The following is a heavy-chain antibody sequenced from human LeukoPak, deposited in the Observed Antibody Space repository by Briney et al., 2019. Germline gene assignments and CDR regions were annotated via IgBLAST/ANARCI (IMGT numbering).Heavy chain of an antibody. CDR3: APLSYCSSTSCSDY. V-gene: IGHV3-30*03. Sequence: PGRSLRLSCAASGFTFSSYGMHWVRQAPGKGLEWVAVISYDGSNKYYADSVKGRFTISRDNSKNTLYLQMNSLRAEDTAVYYCAPLSYCSSTSCSDYWGQGTLDTVSS. D-gene: IGHD2-2*01. CDR2: ISYDGSNK. CDR1: GFTFSSYG. J-gene: IGHJ4*02.